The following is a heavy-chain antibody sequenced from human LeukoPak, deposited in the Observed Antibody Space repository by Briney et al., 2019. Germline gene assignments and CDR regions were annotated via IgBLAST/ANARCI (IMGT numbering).Heavy chain of an antibody. CDR1: GFTFSSYG. CDR2: IRYDGSNK. CDR3: ARDSTGTTSPYYMDV. Sequence: GGSLRLSCAASGFTFSSYGMHWVRQAPGKGLEWVAFIRYDGSNKYYADSVKGRFTISRDNSKNTLYLRTDSLRAEDTAVYYCARDSTGTTSPYYMDVWGKGTTVTVSS. D-gene: IGHD1-1*01. V-gene: IGHV3-30*02. J-gene: IGHJ6*03.